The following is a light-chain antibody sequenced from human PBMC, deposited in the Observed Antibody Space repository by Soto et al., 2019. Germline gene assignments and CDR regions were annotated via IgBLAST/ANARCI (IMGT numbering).Light chain of an antibody. CDR2: EVT. J-gene: IGLJ2*01. V-gene: IGLV2-14*01. CDR3: TSYTNSSAVV. CDR1: RDDIGVYDY. Sequence: QSALTQPASVSGSPGQSITISCAGTRDDIGVYDYVSWYQQHPGNAPKLLVYEVTNRPSGVSDRFSGSKSGNTASLTISGLQAEDEADYYCTSYTNSSAVVFGGGTKVTVL.